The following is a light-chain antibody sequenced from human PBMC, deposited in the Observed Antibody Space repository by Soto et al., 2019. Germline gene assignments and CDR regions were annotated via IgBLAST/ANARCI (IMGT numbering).Light chain of an antibody. Sequence: QSLLTQPASLSGSPGQSITISCPGTSSDVGGYNYVSWYQQHPGKAPKPMIYDVSNRPSGVSNRFSGSKSGNTASLTISGLQAEDEADYYCSSYTSSSTSYVFGTGTKVTVL. CDR2: DVS. CDR1: SSDVGGYNY. CDR3: SSYTSSSTSYV. J-gene: IGLJ1*01. V-gene: IGLV2-14*01.